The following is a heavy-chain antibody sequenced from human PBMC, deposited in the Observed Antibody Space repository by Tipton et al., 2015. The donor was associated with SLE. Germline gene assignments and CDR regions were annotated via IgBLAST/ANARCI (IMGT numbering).Heavy chain of an antibody. D-gene: IGHD6-25*01. CDR2: IYSRGTS. Sequence: SLRLSCLVSGLSVSSNFMSWVRQAPGKRLEWVSTIYSRGTSDSADSVKGRFTISRDKSKNTLYLQMGSLKTEDMAVYFCARSRPRLSSYYNGMDLWGQGTTVTVSS. J-gene: IGHJ6*02. V-gene: IGHV3-66*03. CDR1: GLSVSSNF. CDR3: ARSRPRLSSYYNGMDL.